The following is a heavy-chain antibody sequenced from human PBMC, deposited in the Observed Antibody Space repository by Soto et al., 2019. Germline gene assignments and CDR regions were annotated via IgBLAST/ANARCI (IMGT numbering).Heavy chain of an antibody. D-gene: IGHD5-18*01. V-gene: IGHV4-30-4*01. CDR2: ISYSGTT. CDR1: GDSISSNNNY. Sequence: PSETLSLTCTVSGDSISSNNNYWSWIRQPPGEGLEWIGFISYSGTTSYSPSLKSRVAISLDTSKNQFSLSLSSVTAADTAVYYWARGRGYSYGLDPWGQGTLVTVSS. J-gene: IGHJ5*02. CDR3: ARGRGYSYGLDP.